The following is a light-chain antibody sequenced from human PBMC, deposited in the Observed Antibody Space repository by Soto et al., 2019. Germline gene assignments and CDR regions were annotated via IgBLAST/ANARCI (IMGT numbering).Light chain of an antibody. J-gene: IGLJ3*02. CDR2: SNN. CDR3: VAWDDSLNGYWV. CDR1: SSNIGSNT. V-gene: IGLV1-44*01. Sequence: QSVLTQPPSASGTPGQRVTISCSGSSSNIGSNTVTWYQQLPGTAPKLLIYSNNQRPSGVPDRFSGSKSGTSVSLAISGLQSEDEADYYCVAWDDSLNGYWVFGGGTELTVL.